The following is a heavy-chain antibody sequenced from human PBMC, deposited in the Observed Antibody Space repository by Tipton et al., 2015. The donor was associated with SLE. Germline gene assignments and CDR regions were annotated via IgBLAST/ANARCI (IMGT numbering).Heavy chain of an antibody. Sequence: TLSLTCAVYGGSFSHNYWSWIRQPPGKGLEWIGEINHSGSTNYNPSLKSRVTISVDTSKNQFSLKLSSVTAADTAVYYCARVRPGAGGVAFDIWGQGTMVTVSS. CDR2: INHSGST. D-gene: IGHD3-16*01. CDR3: ARVRPGAGGVAFDI. CDR1: GGSFSHNY. V-gene: IGHV4-34*01. J-gene: IGHJ3*02.